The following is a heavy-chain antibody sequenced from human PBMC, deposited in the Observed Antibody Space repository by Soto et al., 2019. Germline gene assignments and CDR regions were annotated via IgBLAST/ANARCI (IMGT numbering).Heavy chain of an antibody. Sequence: QVQLMQSGAEVKKPGASVKVSCKASGDTFSDYYIHWVRQAPGQGLEWMGTVNPSGGHTTYSQHCLGRGTMTRDTSTSTLHMELTSLTSEDTAVYYCARGGHVVVVTAALDYWGQGTLVTVSS. CDR3: ARGGHVVVVTAALDY. V-gene: IGHV1-46*01. CDR1: GDTFSDYY. D-gene: IGHD2-21*02. J-gene: IGHJ4*02. CDR2: VNPSGGHT.